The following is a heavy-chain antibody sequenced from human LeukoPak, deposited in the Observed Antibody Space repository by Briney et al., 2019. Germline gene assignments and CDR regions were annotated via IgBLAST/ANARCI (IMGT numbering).Heavy chain of an antibody. CDR1: GFTFSDAW. Sequence: GGSLRLSCAASGFTFSDAWMSWVRQAPGKGLEWVGRIKTKSDGGITDYAAPVKGRFTISRDDSKNTLYLQMNSLKTEDTAVYYCITTITGTTDYFYYMEVWGKGTTVTVSS. V-gene: IGHV3-15*01. D-gene: IGHD1-7*01. CDR2: IKTKSDGGIT. J-gene: IGHJ6*03. CDR3: ITTITGTTDYFYYMEV.